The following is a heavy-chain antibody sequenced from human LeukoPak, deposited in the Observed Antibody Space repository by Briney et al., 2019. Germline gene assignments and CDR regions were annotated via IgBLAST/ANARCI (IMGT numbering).Heavy chain of an antibody. CDR3: ARVVLGVVTYYYYYYMDV. D-gene: IGHD3-3*01. J-gene: IGHJ6*03. CDR1: GYTFTSYD. CDR2: MNPNSGNT. Sequence: ASVKVSCKASGYTFTSYDINWVRQATGQGLEWMGWMNPNSGNTGYAQKFQGRVTITADESTSTAYMELSSLRSEDTAVYYCARVVLGVVTYYYYYYMDVWGKGTTVTVSS. V-gene: IGHV1-8*03.